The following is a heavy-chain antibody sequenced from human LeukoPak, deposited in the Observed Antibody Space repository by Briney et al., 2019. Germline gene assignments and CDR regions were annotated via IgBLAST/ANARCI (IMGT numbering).Heavy chain of an antibody. CDR2: INPNSGGT. J-gene: IGHJ5*02. Sequence: ASVKVSCKASGFTFTSSAMQWVRQARGQRLEWMGWINPNSGGTNYAQKFQGRVTMTRDTSISTAYMELSRLRSDDTAVYYCARDSSGSYFGWFDPWGQGTLVTVSS. CDR3: ARDSSGSYFGWFDP. V-gene: IGHV1-2*02. D-gene: IGHD1-26*01. CDR1: GFTFTSSA.